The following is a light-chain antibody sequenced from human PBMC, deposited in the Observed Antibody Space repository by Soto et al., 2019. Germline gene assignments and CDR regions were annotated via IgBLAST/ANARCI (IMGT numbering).Light chain of an antibody. Sequence: LTQPASVSGSPGQSITISCTGTSSDVGGYNYVSWYQHHPGKAPKLIIYDVSNRPSGVSIRFSGSESDNTASLTISGLQPEDEADYHCSSYTTSNTRQIVFGTGTKVTVL. CDR2: DVS. J-gene: IGLJ1*01. V-gene: IGLV2-14*03. CDR3: SSYTTSNTRQIV. CDR1: SSDVGGYNY.